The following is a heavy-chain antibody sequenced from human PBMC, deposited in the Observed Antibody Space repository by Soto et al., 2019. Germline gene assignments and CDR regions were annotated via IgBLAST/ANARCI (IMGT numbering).Heavy chain of an antibody. V-gene: IGHV4-34*01. J-gene: IGHJ5*02. D-gene: IGHD5-18*01. Sequence: QVQLQQWGAGLLKPSEALSLTCAVYGGSFSGYYWSWIRQPPGKGLEWIGEINHSGSTNYNPSLKSRVTISVDTSKSQFSLKLSSVTAADTAVYYCARGGTGYSYGQGWFDPWGQGTLVTVSS. CDR3: ARGGTGYSYGQGWFDP. CDR1: GGSFSGYY. CDR2: INHSGST.